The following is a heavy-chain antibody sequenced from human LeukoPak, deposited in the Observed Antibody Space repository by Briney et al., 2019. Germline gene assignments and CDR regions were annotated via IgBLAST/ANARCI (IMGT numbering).Heavy chain of an antibody. D-gene: IGHD3-10*01. CDR1: GYTFTSYG. CDR3: ARDLEGFGELLDAFDI. V-gene: IGHV1-18*01. J-gene: IGHJ3*02. Sequence: ASVKVSCKASGYTFTSYGISWVRQAPGQGLEWMAWISAYNGSTNYAQKLQGRVTMTTDTSTSTAYMELRSLRSDDTAVYYCARDLEGFGELLDAFDIWGQGTMVTVSS. CDR2: ISAYNGST.